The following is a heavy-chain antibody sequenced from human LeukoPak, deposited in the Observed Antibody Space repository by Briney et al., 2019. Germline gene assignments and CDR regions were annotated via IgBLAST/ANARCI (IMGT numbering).Heavy chain of an antibody. Sequence: PGGSLRLSCAASGFTFSSYGMHWVRQAPGKGLEWVAVISYDGSNKYYADSVKGRFTIPRDNSKNTLYLQMNSLRAEDTAVYYCAKERWLQLTEGPVDYWGQGTLVTVSS. CDR3: AKERWLQLTEGPVDY. CDR2: ISYDGSNK. D-gene: IGHD5-24*01. J-gene: IGHJ4*02. V-gene: IGHV3-30*18. CDR1: GFTFSSYG.